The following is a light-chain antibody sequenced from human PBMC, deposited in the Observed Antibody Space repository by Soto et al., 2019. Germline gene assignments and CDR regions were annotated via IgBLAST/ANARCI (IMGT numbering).Light chain of an antibody. CDR1: QSVFSS. J-gene: IGKJ1*01. V-gene: IGKV3-15*01. CDR3: QQYHNWPA. Sequence: ETVMTQSPATLSVSPGERATLSCRASQSVFSSLAWYQHKPGQAPRLLIYGAATRATGIPARFSGSGSGTEFTLTISSLQSDDITVYYCQQYHNWPAFGVGTKVEIK. CDR2: GAA.